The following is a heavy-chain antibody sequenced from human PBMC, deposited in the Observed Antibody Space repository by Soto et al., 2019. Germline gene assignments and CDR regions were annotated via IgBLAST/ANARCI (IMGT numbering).Heavy chain of an antibody. CDR1: GFTFSSYW. J-gene: IGHJ4*02. D-gene: IGHD6-19*01. CDR2: INSDGSST. Sequence: EVQLVESGGGLVQPGGSLRLSCAASGFTFSSYWMHWVRQAPGTGLVWVSRINSDGSSTSYADSVKGRFTISRDSAKNTLYLQMNSLRAEDTAVYYCAVAVAGPTAIGYWGQGTLVTVSS. CDR3: AVAVAGPTAIGY. V-gene: IGHV3-74*01.